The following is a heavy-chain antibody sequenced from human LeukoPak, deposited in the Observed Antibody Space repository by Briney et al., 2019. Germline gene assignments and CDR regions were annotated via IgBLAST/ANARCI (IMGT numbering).Heavy chain of an antibody. D-gene: IGHD3-10*01. CDR2: VSAYNGNT. CDR1: GYTFTSYG. CDR3: ARDPPPLLWFGELSPYYYGMDV. J-gene: IGHJ6*04. Sequence: GASVKVSCKASGYTFTSYGISWVRQAPGQGLEWMGWVSAYNGNTNYAQKLQGRVTMTTDTSTSTACMELRSLRSDDTAVYYCARDPPPLLWFGELSPYYYGMDVWGKGTTVTVSS. V-gene: IGHV1-18*04.